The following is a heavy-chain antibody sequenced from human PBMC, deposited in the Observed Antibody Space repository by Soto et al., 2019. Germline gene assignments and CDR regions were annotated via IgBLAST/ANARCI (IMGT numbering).Heavy chain of an antibody. CDR2: IWYDGSNK. V-gene: IGHV3-33*01. Sequence: GGSLRLSCAASGFTFSSYGMHWVRQAPGKGLEWVAVIWYDGSNKYYADSVKGRFTISRDNSKNTLYLQMNSLRAEDTAVYYCARDRSHYYDSSGYYSPYYWGQGTLVTVSS. D-gene: IGHD3-22*01. J-gene: IGHJ4*02. CDR3: ARDRSHYYDSSGYYSPYY. CDR1: GFTFSSYG.